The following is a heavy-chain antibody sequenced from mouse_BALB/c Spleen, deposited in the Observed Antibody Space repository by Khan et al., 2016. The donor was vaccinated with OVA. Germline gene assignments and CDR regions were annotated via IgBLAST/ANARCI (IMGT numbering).Heavy chain of an antibody. D-gene: IGHD2-1*01. Sequence: VQLQESGPGLVAPSQSLSITCTVSGFSLTSYGVNWVRQPPGKGLEWLGVIWGDGSTNYHSALRSRLSISKDNSKNQVFLKLNSLQTDDTATYYGAKWGNSYYATDYWGQGTSVTVSS. CDR2: IWGDGST. V-gene: IGHV2-3*01. CDR3: AKWGNSYYATDY. J-gene: IGHJ4*01. CDR1: GFSLTSYG.